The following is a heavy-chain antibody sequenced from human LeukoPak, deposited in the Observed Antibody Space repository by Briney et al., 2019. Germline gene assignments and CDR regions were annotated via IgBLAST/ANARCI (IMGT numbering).Heavy chain of an antibody. Sequence: GGSLRLSCAASGFTFSSFAMKWVRQAPGKGLEWVSYISSSGSTIYYADFVKGRFTISRDNAKNSLFLQMNSLRAEDTAIYYCARDRSGWYYFDYWGQGSLVTVSS. V-gene: IGHV3-48*03. D-gene: IGHD6-19*01. CDR1: GFTFSSFA. J-gene: IGHJ4*02. CDR2: ISSSGSTI. CDR3: ARDRSGWYYFDY.